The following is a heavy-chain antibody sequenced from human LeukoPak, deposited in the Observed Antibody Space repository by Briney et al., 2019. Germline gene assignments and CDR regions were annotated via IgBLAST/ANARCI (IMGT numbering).Heavy chain of an antibody. CDR3: ARSRSGTYLLAY. D-gene: IGHD1-26*01. V-gene: IGHV1-46*01. Sequence: ASVRVSFKASGYTFTSYSIHWVRQAPGQGLEWLGIINPSGGSTTYAQKFQGRVTMTRDTSTSTVYVELSSLRSEDTAVYYCARSRSGTYLLAYWGQGTLVTVSS. CDR2: INPSGGST. J-gene: IGHJ4*02. CDR1: GYTFTSYS.